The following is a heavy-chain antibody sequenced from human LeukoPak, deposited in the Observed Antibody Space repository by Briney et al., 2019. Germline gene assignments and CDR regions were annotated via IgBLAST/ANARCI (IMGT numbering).Heavy chain of an antibody. Sequence: SQTLSLNGTVSSGSISSGGYYWTWVRQHPGKGLEWIGYISYSGSTYYNPSLKSRLTISLDTSENQFSLKLSSVTAADTAIYYCVSLQYYYYYMDVWGKGTTVTVSS. V-gene: IGHV4-31*03. J-gene: IGHJ6*03. CDR1: SGSISSGGYY. CDR3: VSLQYYYYYMDV. CDR2: ISYSGST.